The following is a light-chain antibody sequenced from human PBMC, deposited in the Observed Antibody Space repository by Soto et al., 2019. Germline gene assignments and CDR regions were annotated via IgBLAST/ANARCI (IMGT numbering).Light chain of an antibody. V-gene: IGKV3-15*01. Sequence: EIVMTQSPATLSVSPGERATLSCRASQSVSSNLAWYQQKPGQAPRLLIYGASTRATGIPARFSGSGSGTEFTLTISSLQSEDCAVYYCQQYNNGPPWTFGQGTKVEIK. CDR2: GAS. CDR3: QQYNNGPPWT. CDR1: QSVSSN. J-gene: IGKJ1*01.